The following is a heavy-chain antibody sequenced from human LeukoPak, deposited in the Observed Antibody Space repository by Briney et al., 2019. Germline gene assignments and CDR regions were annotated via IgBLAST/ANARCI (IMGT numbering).Heavy chain of an antibody. J-gene: IGHJ4*02. CDR2: INTDDSHT. D-gene: IGHD1-7*01. CDR1: GSSFTNYW. CDR3: ARARAGNYHWDY. Sequence: GEPLKISCQDSGSSFTNYWITGVGKMPGKGLNWMGIINTDDSHTRYRPCFQGQVTISAHRSISTAYLQWSSLKASETAMYYCARARAGNYHWDYWGQGTLVTVSS. V-gene: IGHV5-51*01.